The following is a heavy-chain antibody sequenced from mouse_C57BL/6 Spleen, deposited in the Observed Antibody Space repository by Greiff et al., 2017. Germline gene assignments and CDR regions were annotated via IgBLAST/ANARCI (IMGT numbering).Heavy chain of an antibody. CDR3: ARDKGVTTGDWYFDV. Sequence: EVKLVESGGGLVKPGGSLKLSCAASGFTFSSYAMSWVRQTPEKRLEWVATISDGGSYTYYPDNVKGRFTISRDNAKNNLYLQMSHLKSEDTAMYYCARDKGVTTGDWYFDVWGTGTTVTVSS. V-gene: IGHV5-4*01. CDR2: ISDGGSYT. CDR1: GFTFSSYA. J-gene: IGHJ1*03. D-gene: IGHD2-2*01.